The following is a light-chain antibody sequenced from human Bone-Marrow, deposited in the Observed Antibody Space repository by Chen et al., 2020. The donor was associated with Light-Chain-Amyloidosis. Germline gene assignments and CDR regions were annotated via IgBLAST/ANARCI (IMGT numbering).Light chain of an antibody. J-gene: IGLJ2*01. CDR2: NDS. V-gene: IGLV3-25*03. Sequence: SYELTQPPSVSVYPGQTARISCSGDGLPKQYAYWYQQKPGQAPVLVIYNDSERPSGIPERFSGSSAGTKVTLTISGVQAEDEADYYCQSADTTDTVYVLFGGGTKLTVL. CDR3: QSADTTDTVYVL. CDR1: GLPKQY.